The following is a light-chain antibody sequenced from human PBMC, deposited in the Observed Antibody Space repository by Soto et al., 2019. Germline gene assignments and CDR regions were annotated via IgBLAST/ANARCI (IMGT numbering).Light chain of an antibody. CDR2: KAS. Sequence: DIQMPQSPSTLSASLGDRVTITFRASQSISGWVAWYQQKPVKAPKLLIYKASSLESGVPSRFSGSGSGTEFTLTISSLQPDDVATYYCQQYNSYWTFGQGTKVDI. V-gene: IGKV1-5*03. CDR1: QSISGW. CDR3: QQYNSYWT. J-gene: IGKJ1*01.